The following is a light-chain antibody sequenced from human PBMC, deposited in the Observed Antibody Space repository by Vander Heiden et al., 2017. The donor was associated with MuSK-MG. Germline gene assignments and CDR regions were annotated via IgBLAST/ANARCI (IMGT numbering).Light chain of an antibody. Sequence: DIQMTQSPSTLSASVGDRVTITCRASQSISSWLAWYQQKPGKAPKVLIYKASSLESGVPSRFSGSGSGTEFTLTISSLQRDDFATYYCQQYKSYPWTFGQGTKVEIK. CDR1: QSISSW. V-gene: IGKV1-5*03. J-gene: IGKJ1*01. CDR3: QQYKSYPWT. CDR2: KAS.